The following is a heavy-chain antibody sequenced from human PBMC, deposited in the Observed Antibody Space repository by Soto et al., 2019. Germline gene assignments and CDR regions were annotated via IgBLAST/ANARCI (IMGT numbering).Heavy chain of an antibody. J-gene: IGHJ6*02. V-gene: IGHV1-69*13. CDR3: ARGIGYCSGGSCASLDYYYGMDV. D-gene: IGHD2-15*01. CDR2: IIPIFGTA. CDR1: GGTFSSYA. Sequence: ASVKVSCKASGGTFSSYAISWVRQAPGQRLEWMGGIIPIFGTANYAQKFQGRVTITADESTSTAYMELSSLRSEDTAVYYCARGIGYCSGGSCASLDYYYGMDVWGQGTTVTVSS.